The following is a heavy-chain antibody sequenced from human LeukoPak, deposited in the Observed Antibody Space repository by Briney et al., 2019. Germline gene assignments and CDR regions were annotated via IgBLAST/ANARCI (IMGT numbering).Heavy chain of an antibody. CDR1: GDTFTYYH. Sequence: GASVKVSCQASGDTFTYYHIHWVRQAPGQGVAWMGAVYVTGETTRNTQNFQGRVTMTRDPSTATAYMELTSLRSEDTAVYYCATEAPGSYYFDYWGQGVLVTVSS. CDR3: ATEAPGSYYFDY. J-gene: IGHJ4*02. CDR2: VYVTGETT. V-gene: IGHV1-46*01.